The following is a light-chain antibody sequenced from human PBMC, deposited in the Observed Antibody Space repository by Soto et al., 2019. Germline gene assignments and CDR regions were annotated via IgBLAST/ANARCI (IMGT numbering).Light chain of an antibody. Sequence: DIQMNQSPSTLSGYVGDRVTITCRASQSISSWLAWYQQKPGKAPKLLIYKASTLKSGVPSRFSGSGSGTEFTLTISSLQPDDFATYYCQHYNSYSEAFGQG. V-gene: IGKV1-5*03. J-gene: IGKJ1*01. CDR3: QHYNSYSEA. CDR2: KAS. CDR1: QSISSW.